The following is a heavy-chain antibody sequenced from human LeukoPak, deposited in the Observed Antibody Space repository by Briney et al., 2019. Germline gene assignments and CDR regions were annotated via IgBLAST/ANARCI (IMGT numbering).Heavy chain of an antibody. J-gene: IGHJ4*02. CDR2: IYTSGST. V-gene: IGHV4-61*02. D-gene: IGHD6-19*01. Sequence: SETLSLTCTVSGGSISSGSYYWSWIRQPAGKGLEWIGRIYTSGSTNYNPSLKSRVTISVDTSENQFSLKLSSVTAADTAVYYCARDSSGRYYFDYWGQGTLVTVSS. CDR1: GGSISSGSYY. CDR3: ARDSSGRYYFDY.